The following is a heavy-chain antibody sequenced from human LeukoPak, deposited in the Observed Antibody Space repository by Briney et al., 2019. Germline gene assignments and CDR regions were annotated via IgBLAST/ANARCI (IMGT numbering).Heavy chain of an antibody. Sequence: GGSLRLSCAASGFTFSSYWMSWVRQAPGKGLEWVSSISSGSYIYYADSVKGRFTISRDNAKNSVYLQMNSLRAEDTAVYYCARGYCSGGSCYSGSYYWGQGTLVTVSS. CDR2: ISSGSYI. CDR3: ARGYCSGGSCYSGSYY. D-gene: IGHD2-15*01. V-gene: IGHV3-21*01. CDR1: GFTFSSYW. J-gene: IGHJ4*02.